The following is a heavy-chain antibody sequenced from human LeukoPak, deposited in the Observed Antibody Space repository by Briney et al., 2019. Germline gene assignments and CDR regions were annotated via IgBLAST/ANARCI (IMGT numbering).Heavy chain of an antibody. CDR2: ISISGNDK. Sequence: GGSLRPSCAASGFAFSDYYMTWVRQAPGKGLEWISYISISGNDKYYADSVKGRFTISRDNAKDSLCLQMNSLRAEDTAVYYCARSMITVASTAWAYWGQGTLVTVSS. J-gene: IGHJ4*02. CDR3: ARSMITVASTAWAY. V-gene: IGHV3-11*01. D-gene: IGHD6-19*01. CDR1: GFAFSDYY.